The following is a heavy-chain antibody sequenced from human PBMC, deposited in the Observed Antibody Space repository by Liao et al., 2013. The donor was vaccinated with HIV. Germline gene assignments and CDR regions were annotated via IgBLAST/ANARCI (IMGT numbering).Heavy chain of an antibody. CDR3: AGYNYGYDAFDI. J-gene: IGHJ3*02. CDR1: GDLIRRDNYY. D-gene: IGHD5-18*01. Sequence: QVRLQESGPGLVKPSQTLSLTCTVSGDLIRRDNYYWTWIRQPAGRGLEWIGHIYYSGSTNYNPSLKSRVTISVDTSKNQFSLKLSSVTAADTAVYYCAGYNYGYDAFDIWGQGTMVTVSS. CDR2: IYYSGST. V-gene: IGHV4-61*10.